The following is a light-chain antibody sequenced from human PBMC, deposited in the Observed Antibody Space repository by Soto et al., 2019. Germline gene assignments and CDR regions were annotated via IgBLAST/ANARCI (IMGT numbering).Light chain of an antibody. Sequence: QSVRTQPASVSGSPGQSITISCTGTSSDVGGYNYVSWYQQHPGKAPKLMIYEVSNRPSGVSDRFCGSKSGNTASLTISGLQAEDEADYYCSSYASSSTGVFGTATKLTVL. CDR2: EVS. J-gene: IGLJ1*01. CDR1: SSDVGGYNY. CDR3: SSYASSSTGV. V-gene: IGLV2-14*01.